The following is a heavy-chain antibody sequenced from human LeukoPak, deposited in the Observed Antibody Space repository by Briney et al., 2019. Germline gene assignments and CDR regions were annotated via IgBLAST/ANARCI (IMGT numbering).Heavy chain of an antibody. CDR3: AGEGWELAYCSGSTCYSSGPIDS. V-gene: IGHV3-30*02. CDR2: IRYDGSNK. CDR1: GFTFSSYG. J-gene: IGHJ4*02. Sequence: PGGSLRLSCAASGFTFSSYGMHWVRQAPGKGLEWVAFIRYDGSNKYYADSVKGRFTISRDNSKNTLYLQMNSLRAEETAVYYCAGEGWELAYCSGSTCYSSGPIDSWGQGTLVTVSS. D-gene: IGHD2-2*02.